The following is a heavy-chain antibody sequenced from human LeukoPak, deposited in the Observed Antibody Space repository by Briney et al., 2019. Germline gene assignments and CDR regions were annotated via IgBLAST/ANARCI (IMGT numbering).Heavy chain of an antibody. CDR3: ALFDSSSWDNWFDP. CDR2: IYWDDDK. J-gene: IGHJ5*02. Sequence: ESGPTLVKPTQTLTLTCTFSGFSLSTSGVGVGWIRQPPGKALEWLALIYWDDDKRCSPSLKSRLTITKDTSKNQVVLTMTNMDPVDTATYYCALFDSSSWDNWFDPWGQGTLVTVSS. D-gene: IGHD6-13*01. CDR1: GFSLSTSGVG. V-gene: IGHV2-5*02.